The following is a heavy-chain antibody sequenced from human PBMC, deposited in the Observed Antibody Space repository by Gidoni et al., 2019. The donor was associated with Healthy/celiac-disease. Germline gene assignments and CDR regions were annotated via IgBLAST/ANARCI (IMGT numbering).Heavy chain of an antibody. V-gene: IGHV3-7*05. CDR3: ARTTGYSSGWYEGIYYYYGMDV. Sequence: EVQLVESGGGLVQPGGSLRLYCAASGFTFRSYWLSWVRQAPGKGLECVANIKQDGSEKYYVDSVKGRFTISRDNAKNSLYLQMNSLRAEDTAVYYCARTTGYSSGWYEGIYYYYGMDVWGQGTTVTVSS. CDR1: GFTFRSYW. CDR2: IKQDGSEK. D-gene: IGHD6-19*01. J-gene: IGHJ6*02.